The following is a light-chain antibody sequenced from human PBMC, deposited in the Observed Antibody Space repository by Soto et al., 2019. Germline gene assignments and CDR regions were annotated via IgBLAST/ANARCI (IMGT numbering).Light chain of an antibody. CDR1: RSNIGSAI. V-gene: IGLV1-47*01. CDR2: MNS. Sequence: QSVLTQPPSLSGTPGQTVTISCIGSRSNIGSAIVHWYQQLPGTAPKHLIYMNSQRPSGVPDRFSGSKSGTSASLAITGLRPEDEADYYCVAWDDNLGSRVFGGGTKLTVL. CDR3: VAWDDNLGSRV. J-gene: IGLJ3*02.